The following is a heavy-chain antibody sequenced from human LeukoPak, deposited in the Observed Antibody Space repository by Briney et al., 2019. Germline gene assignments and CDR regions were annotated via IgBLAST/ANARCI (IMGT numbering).Heavy chain of an antibody. CDR3: ARDAPDIVVVVAATDLFDP. V-gene: IGHV1-18*01. CDR1: GYTFTSYG. J-gene: IGHJ5*02. CDR2: ISAYNGNT. D-gene: IGHD2-15*01. Sequence: ASVKVSCKASGYTFTSYGISWVRQAPGQGLEWMGWISAYNGNTNYAQKLQGRVTMTTDTSTSTAYMELRSLRSDDTAVYCCARDAPDIVVVVAATDLFDPWGQGTLVTVSS.